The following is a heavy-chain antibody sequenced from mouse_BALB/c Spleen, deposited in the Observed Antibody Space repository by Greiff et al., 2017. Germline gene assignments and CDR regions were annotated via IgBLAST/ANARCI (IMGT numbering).Heavy chain of an antibody. Sequence: EVQLQESGGGLVKPGGSLKLSCAASGFTFSDYYMYWVRQTPEKRLEWVATISDGGSYTYYPDSVKGRFTISRDNAKNNLYLQMSSLKSEDTAMYYCARDRGDRYDEFAYWGQGTLVTVSA. V-gene: IGHV5-4*02. CDR2: ISDGGSYT. CDR3: ARDRGDRYDEFAY. J-gene: IGHJ3*01. D-gene: IGHD2-14*01. CDR1: GFTFSDYY.